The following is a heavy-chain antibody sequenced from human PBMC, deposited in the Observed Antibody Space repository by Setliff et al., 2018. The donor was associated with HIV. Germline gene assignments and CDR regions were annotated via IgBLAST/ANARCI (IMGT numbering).Heavy chain of an antibody. Sequence: SETLSLTCTVSGGSISSYYWSWIRQPPGKGLEWIGTMYYRGTTYNNPSLKSRVTFSADTSKNQFSLNLNSVTATDTAFYYCVRQGLTMNRGVPAPILYYFDYWGQGILVTVSS. CDR1: GGSISSYY. CDR3: VRQGLTMNRGVPAPILYYFDY. D-gene: IGHD3-10*01. CDR2: MYYRGTT. J-gene: IGHJ4*02. V-gene: IGHV4-59*04.